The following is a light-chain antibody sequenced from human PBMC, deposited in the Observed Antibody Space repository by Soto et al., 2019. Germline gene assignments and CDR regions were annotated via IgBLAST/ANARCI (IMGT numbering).Light chain of an antibody. Sequence: DIQMTQSPSTLSASVGDRVTITCRASQSISSWLAWYQQKPGKAPKLLIYDASSLASGVPSRFSGSGSGTEFTLTISSLQPDDFATYYCQQYNSWTFGQGTKVDIK. V-gene: IGKV1-5*01. J-gene: IGKJ1*01. CDR2: DAS. CDR1: QSISSW. CDR3: QQYNSWT.